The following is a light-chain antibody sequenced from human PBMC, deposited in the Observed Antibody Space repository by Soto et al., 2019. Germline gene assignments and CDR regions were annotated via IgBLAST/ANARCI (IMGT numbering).Light chain of an antibody. V-gene: IGLV2-14*01. J-gene: IGLJ2*01. CDR1: SSDIGRYDY. CDR3: TSFSSSTAPVV. CDR2: EVT. Sequence: QSALTQPASVSGSPGQSITISCTGTSSDIGRYDYVSWYQHLPGKAPKVMIYEVTNRPSGISDRFSGSKSGNTASLTISGLQAEDEGDYYCTSFSSSTAPVVFGGGTKLTVL.